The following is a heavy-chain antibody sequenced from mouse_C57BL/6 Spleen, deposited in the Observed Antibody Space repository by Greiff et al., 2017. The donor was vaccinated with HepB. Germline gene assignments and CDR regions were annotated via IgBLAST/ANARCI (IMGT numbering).Heavy chain of an antibody. V-gene: IGHV1-69*01. J-gene: IGHJ2*01. CDR1: GYTFTSYW. Sequence: QVQLQQPGAELVMPGASVKLSCKASGYTFTSYWMHWVKQRPGQGLEWIGEIDPSDSYTNYNQKFKGKSTLTVDKSSSTAYMQLSSLTSEDSAVYYCAREGLRRGYFDYWGQGTTLTVSS. CDR3: AREGLRRGYFDY. CDR2: IDPSDSYT. D-gene: IGHD2-4*01.